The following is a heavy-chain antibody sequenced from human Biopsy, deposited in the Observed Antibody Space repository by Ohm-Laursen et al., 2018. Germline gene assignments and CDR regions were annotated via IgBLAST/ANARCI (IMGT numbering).Heavy chain of an antibody. D-gene: IGHD3-22*01. Sequence: SDTLSLTCTASGDSISSYYWSWIRQPPGKGLQWIGYVYYTGSTDYNPSLRSRVTISVDTSKNHFSLRLRSVTPADTAIYYCARDRGYYSDRTVPGYFDLWGRGTLVTVSS. J-gene: IGHJ2*01. CDR1: GDSISSYY. CDR2: VYYTGST. CDR3: ARDRGYYSDRTVPGYFDL. V-gene: IGHV4-59*01.